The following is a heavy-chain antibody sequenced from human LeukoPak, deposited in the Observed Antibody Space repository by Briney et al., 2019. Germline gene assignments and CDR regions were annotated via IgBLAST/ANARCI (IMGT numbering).Heavy chain of an antibody. Sequence: GESLMISCETSGDSTTTDWFRCVSRMAAAGRVWVGSFYPDDSDSRYSPSFQGQVVISADRSIRTAYLQWNSLKTSDTAMYYCVRQRGSSGTINHFDPWGQGTLVTVSS. J-gene: IGHJ5*02. D-gene: IGHD3-10*01. V-gene: IGHV5-51*01. CDR1: GDSTTTDW. CDR2: FYPDDSDS. CDR3: VRQRGSSGTINHFDP.